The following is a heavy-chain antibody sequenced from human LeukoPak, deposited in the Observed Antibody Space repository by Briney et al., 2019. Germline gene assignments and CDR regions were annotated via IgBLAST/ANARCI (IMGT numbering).Heavy chain of an antibody. J-gene: IGHJ2*01. D-gene: IGHD2-2*01. CDR1: GGSFSGYY. V-gene: IGHV4-34*01. CDR3: ARDYCSSTSCQQPDWYFDL. CDR2: INHSGST. Sequence: SETLSLTCAVYGGSFSGYYWSWLRQPPGKGLEWIGEINHSGSTNYNPSLKSRVTISVDTSKNQFSLKLSSVTAADTAVYYCARDYCSSTSCQQPDWYFDLWGRGNLVTVSS.